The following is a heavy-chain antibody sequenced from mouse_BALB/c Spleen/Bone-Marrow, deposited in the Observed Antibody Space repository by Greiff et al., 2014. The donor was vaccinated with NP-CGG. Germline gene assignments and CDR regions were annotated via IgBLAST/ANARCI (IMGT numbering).Heavy chain of an antibody. Sequence: EVKVEESGGGLVQPGGSLKLSCAASGFDFSRYWMSWVRQAPGKGLEWIGEINPDSSTINYTPSLKDKFIISRDNAKNTLYLQMSKVRSEDTALYYCARPSSRGLLRNYAMDCWGQGTSVTVSS. V-gene: IGHV4-1*02. CDR3: ARPSSRGLLRNYAMDC. J-gene: IGHJ4*01. CDR1: GFDFSRYW. CDR2: INPDSSTI. D-gene: IGHD2-3*01.